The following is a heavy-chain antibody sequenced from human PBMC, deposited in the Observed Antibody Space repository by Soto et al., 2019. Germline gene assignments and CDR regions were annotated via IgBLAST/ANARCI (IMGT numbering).Heavy chain of an antibody. CDR1: GGTFSSYA. CDR3: AGGAFIVPSDY. J-gene: IGHJ4*02. Sequence: QVQLVQSGAEVKKPGSSVKVSCKASGGTFSSYAISWVRQAPGQGLEWMGGVIPIFGTANYAQKFQGRVTVTADESTSTAYRELSALRSEDAAVYYGAGGAFIVPSDYWGQGTLVTVSS. V-gene: IGHV1-69*12. D-gene: IGHD3-16*02. CDR2: VIPIFGTA.